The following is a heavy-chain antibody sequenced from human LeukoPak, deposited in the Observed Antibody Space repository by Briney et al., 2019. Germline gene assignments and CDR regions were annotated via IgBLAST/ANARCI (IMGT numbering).Heavy chain of an antibody. CDR3: NYYYYGMDV. V-gene: IGHV4-34*01. J-gene: IGHJ6*02. Sequence: PSETLSLTCAVYGGSFSGYYWSWIRQPPGKGLEWIGEINHSGSTYYNPSLKSRVTISVDTSKNQFSLKLSSVTAADTAVYYCNYYYYGMDVWGQGTTVTVSS. CDR2: INHSGST. CDR1: GGSFSGYY.